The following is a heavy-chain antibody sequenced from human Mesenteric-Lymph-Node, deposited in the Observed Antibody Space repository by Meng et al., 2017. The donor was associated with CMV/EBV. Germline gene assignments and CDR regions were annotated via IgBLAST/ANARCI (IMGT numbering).Heavy chain of an antibody. D-gene: IGHD4-11*01. CDR1: GGTFSSYA. V-gene: IGHV1-69*10. CDR2: IIPILGIA. Sequence: SVKVSCKASGGTFSSYAISWVRQAPGQGLEWMGGIIPILGIANYAQKFQGRVTMTRDTSISTAYMDLSSLRSDDTAVYYCARRVAVTWAYFDYWGQGTLVTVSS. CDR3: ARRVAVTWAYFDY. J-gene: IGHJ4*02.